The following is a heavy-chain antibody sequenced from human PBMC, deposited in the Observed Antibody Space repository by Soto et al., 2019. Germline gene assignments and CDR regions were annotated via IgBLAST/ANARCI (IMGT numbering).Heavy chain of an antibody. J-gene: IGHJ3*02. V-gene: IGHV4-59*01. CDR3: ARRRSGTSRYDFWSGFENDAFDI. CDR1: GGSISSYY. Sequence: PSETLSLTCTVSGGSISSYYWSWIRQPPGKGLEWIGYIYYSGSTNYNPSLKSRVTISVDTSKNQFSLKLSSVTAADTAVYYCARRRSGTSRYDFWSGFENDAFDIWGQGTMVTVSS. CDR2: IYYSGST. D-gene: IGHD3-3*01.